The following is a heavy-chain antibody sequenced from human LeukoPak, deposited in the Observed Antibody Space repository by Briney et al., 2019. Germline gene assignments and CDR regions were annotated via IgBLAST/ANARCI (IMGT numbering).Heavy chain of an antibody. CDR3: ARDKGYYDILTGLYYYYGMDV. CDR2: IYFTGTT. Sequence: SETLSLTCSVSGGSISSYYWSWIRQPAGKGLEWIGRIYFTGTTNYNPSLQSRVTMSVDTSKYQFSLELSSVTAADTAVYYCARDKGYYDILTGLYYYYGMDVWGQGTTVTVSS. V-gene: IGHV4-4*07. CDR1: GGSISSYY. D-gene: IGHD3-9*01. J-gene: IGHJ6*02.